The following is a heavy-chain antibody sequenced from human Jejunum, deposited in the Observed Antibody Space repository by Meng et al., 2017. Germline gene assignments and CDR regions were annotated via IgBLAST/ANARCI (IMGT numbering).Heavy chain of an antibody. CDR1: GASISGADYY. J-gene: IGHJ4*02. CDR3: VREKRRTYYFDY. V-gene: IGHV4-30-4*01. CDR2: IYYSGAT. D-gene: IGHD3-16*01. Sequence: QAQLQESGPGLVKPSQTLSLTCTVPGASISGADYYWSWIRQPPGKGLEWIGYIYYSGATYSNPSLKSRATISIDTSKNQFSLRLTSVTAADTAVYYCVREKRRTYYFDYWGQGTLVTVSS.